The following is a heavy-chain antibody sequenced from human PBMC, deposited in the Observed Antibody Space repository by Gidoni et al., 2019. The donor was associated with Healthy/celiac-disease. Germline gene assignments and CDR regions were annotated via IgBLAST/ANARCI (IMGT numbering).Heavy chain of an antibody. J-gene: IGHJ3*02. CDR2: INPSGGST. Sequence: QVQLVQSGAEVKKPGASVKVSCKASGYTFTSYYMHWVRQAPGQGLEWMGIINPSGGSTSYAQKFQGRFTMTRDTSTSTVYMELSSLRSEDTAVYYCARTQGWLSLLGAFDIWGQGTMVTVSS. D-gene: IGHD3-22*01. CDR1: GYTFTSYY. CDR3: ARTQGWLSLLGAFDI. V-gene: IGHV1-46*01.